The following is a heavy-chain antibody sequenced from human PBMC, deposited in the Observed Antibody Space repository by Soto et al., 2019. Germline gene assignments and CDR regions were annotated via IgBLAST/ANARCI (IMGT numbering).Heavy chain of an antibody. CDR3: ARLPGYCTNGVCDAFDI. D-gene: IGHD2-8*01. V-gene: IGHV4-59*08. CDR2: IYYSGST. Sequence: SETLSLTCTVSGGSISSYYWSWIRQPPGKGLEWIGYIYYSGSTNYNPSLKSRVTISVDTSKNQFSLKLSSVTAADTAVYYCARLPGYCTNGVCDAFDIWGQGTMVTVSS. CDR1: GGSISSYY. J-gene: IGHJ3*02.